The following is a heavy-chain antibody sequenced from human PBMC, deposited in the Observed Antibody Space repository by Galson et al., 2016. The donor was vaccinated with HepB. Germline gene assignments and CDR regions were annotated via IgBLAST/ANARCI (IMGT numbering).Heavy chain of an antibody. CDR2: ISSSSSTI. J-gene: IGHJ6*02. D-gene: IGHD4-17*01. CDR3: ARDRKGTTVYNYGMDV. V-gene: IGHV3-48*02. CDR1: GFTFSSYR. Sequence: SLRLPCAASGFTFSSYRMNWVRQAPGKGLEWLSYISSSSSTIYYADSVKGRFTISRDNAKNSLYLQMNSLRDEDTAVYYCARDRKGTTVYNYGMDVWGQGTTVTVSS.